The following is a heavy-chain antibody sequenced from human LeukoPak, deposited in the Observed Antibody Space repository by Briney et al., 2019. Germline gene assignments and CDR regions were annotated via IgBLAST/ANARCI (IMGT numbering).Heavy chain of an antibody. V-gene: IGHV6-1*01. CDR1: GDSVSSKSAA. CDR3: ARDQGWYYLDA. J-gene: IGHJ4*02. CDR2: TYYRSKWYN. D-gene: IGHD2-15*01. Sequence: ASQTLSLTCAVSGDSVSSKSAAWNWLRQSPSRGLEWLGRTYYRSKWYNHYAISVKSRITINPDTSKNQFSLQVNSVTPEDTAVYYCARDQGWYYLDAWGQGTLVTVSS.